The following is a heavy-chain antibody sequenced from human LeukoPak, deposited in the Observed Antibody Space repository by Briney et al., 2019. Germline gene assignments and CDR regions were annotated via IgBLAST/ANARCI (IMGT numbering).Heavy chain of an antibody. CDR2: ISGSTSYI. CDR3: ARDPWGGYSY. J-gene: IGHJ4*02. D-gene: IGHD5-12*01. Sequence: PGGSLRLSCAASGFTFSSYSMNWVRQAPGKGLEWVSSISGSTSYIYYADSVKGRFTISRDNTKNSLYLQTNSLRAEDTAVYYCARDPWGGYSYWGQGILVIVSS. CDR1: GFTFSSYS. V-gene: IGHV3-21*01.